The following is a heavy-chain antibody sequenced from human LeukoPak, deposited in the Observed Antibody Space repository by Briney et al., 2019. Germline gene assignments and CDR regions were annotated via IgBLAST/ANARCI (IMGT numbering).Heavy chain of an antibody. Sequence: ASVKVSCKASGYTFTSYHMHWVRQAPGQGLEWMGIINPSGGTTNYAQKFQGRVTMTRDMSTSTVYMELSSLRSEDTAVYYCAVAGSRHDAFDIWGQGTMVTVSS. CDR3: AVAGSRHDAFDI. V-gene: IGHV1-46*01. CDR1: GYTFTSYH. J-gene: IGHJ3*02. CDR2: INPSGGTT.